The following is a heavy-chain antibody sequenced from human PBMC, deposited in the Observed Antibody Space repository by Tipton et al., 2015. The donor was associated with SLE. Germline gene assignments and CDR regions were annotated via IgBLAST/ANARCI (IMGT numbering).Heavy chain of an antibody. CDR1: GFTFSSYG. J-gene: IGHJ1*01. CDR3: AKTGGKVGATGYFQH. D-gene: IGHD1-26*01. V-gene: IGHV3-30*02. CDR2: IRYDGSNK. Sequence: GSLRLSCAASGFTFSSYGMHWVRQAPGKGLEWVAFIRYDGSNKYYADSVKGRFTISRDNSKNTLYLQMNSLRAEDTAVYYCAKTGGKVGATGYFQHWGQGTLVTVSS.